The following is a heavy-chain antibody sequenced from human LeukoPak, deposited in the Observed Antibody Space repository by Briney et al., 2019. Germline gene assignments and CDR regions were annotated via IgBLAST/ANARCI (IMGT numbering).Heavy chain of an antibody. J-gene: IGHJ6*03. D-gene: IGHD4-17*01. V-gene: IGHV4-39*02. CDR2: IYHTGSA. Sequence: SETLSLSCSVSGVSTDSQNYYWAWIRQPPGKGLEWIGNIYHTGSAYYSAALKSRVTISIDTSKDHFSLRLTSLTAADTAVYYCARLRDYGNVFFYFYMDVWGKGATVTVSS. CDR1: GVSTDSQNYY. CDR3: ARLRDYGNVFFYFYMDV.